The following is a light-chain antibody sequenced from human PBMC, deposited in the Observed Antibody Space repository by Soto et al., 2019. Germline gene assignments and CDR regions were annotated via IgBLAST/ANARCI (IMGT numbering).Light chain of an antibody. J-gene: IGKJ2*01. CDR1: QSVSGSY. V-gene: IGKV3-20*01. Sequence: VLTQYQGTLSLSPGERATLSCRASQSVSGSYLAWYRQKPGQTPRLLIYGASSRATDIPDRFSGSGSGTDFTLTISRLEPEDFAVYYCQHYGSSPPYPFCQLTK. CDR2: GAS. CDR3: QHYGSSPPYP.